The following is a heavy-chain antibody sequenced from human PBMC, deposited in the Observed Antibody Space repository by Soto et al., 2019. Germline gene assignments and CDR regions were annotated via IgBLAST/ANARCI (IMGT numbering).Heavy chain of an antibody. Sequence: GESLKISCKGSGYSVTSYWIGWVRQMPGKGLEWMGIIYPGDSDTRYSPSFQGQVTISADKSITTAYLQWSSLKASDTAIYYCAIQTTWSSGSPNMAVWGQGTTVTVSS. CDR3: AIQTTWSSGSPNMAV. CDR2: IYPGDSDT. V-gene: IGHV5-51*01. J-gene: IGHJ6*02. CDR1: GYSVTSYW. D-gene: IGHD6-19*01.